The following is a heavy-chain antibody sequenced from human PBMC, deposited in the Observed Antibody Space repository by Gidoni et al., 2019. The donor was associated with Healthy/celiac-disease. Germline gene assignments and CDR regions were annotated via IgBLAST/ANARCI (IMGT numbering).Heavy chain of an antibody. J-gene: IGHJ6*03. D-gene: IGHD2-2*01. CDR3: ARARADNYQLRSDLYYYYYMDV. CDR1: GYPFTGYY. V-gene: IGHV1-2*06. CDR2: INPNSGGT. Sequence: QVQLVQSGAEVKKPGASVKVSCTASGYPFTGYYMHWVRQAPGQGLEWMGRINPNSGGTNYAQKFQGRVTMTRDTSISTAYMELSRLRSDDTAVYYCARARADNYQLRSDLYYYYYMDVWGKGTTVTVSS.